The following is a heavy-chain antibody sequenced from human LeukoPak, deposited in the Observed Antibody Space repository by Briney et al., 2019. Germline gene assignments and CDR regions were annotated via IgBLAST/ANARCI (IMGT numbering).Heavy chain of an antibody. Sequence: ASVKVSCKASGYTFTSYDISWVRQAPGQGLEWMGWINPNSGGTNYAQKFQGRVTMTRDTSISTAYMELSRLRSDDTAVYYCARDRRPRCSGGSCYSLYYYYYMDVWGKGTTVTVSS. V-gene: IGHV1-2*02. J-gene: IGHJ6*03. CDR1: GYTFTSYD. CDR2: INPNSGGT. D-gene: IGHD2-15*01. CDR3: ARDRRPRCSGGSCYSLYYYYYMDV.